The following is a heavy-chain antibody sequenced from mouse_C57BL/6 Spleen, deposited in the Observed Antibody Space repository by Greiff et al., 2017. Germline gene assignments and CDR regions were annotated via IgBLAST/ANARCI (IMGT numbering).Heavy chain of an antibody. CDR1: GYTFTSYW. Sequence: QVQLQQPGAELVRPGTSVKLSCKASGYTFTSYWMHWVKQRPGQGIEWIGGIDPSDSYTNYNQKFKGKATLNVDPTSSTAYMQLSSLTSEDAAVYYCARERQLRPMDYWGQGTSVTVSS. V-gene: IGHV1-59*01. CDR3: ARERQLRPMDY. CDR2: IDPSDSYT. D-gene: IGHD3-2*02. J-gene: IGHJ4*01.